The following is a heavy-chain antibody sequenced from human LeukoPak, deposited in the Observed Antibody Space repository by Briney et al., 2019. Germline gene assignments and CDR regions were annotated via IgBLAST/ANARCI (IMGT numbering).Heavy chain of an antibody. CDR3: ARDIGRGVRAFDI. J-gene: IGHJ3*02. CDR2: IYYSGST. Sequence: SQTLSLTCTVSGGSISSGDYYWSWIRQPPGKGLEWIGYIYYSGSTYYNPSLKSRVTISVDTSKNQFSLKLSSVTAADTAVYYCARDIGRGVRAFDIWGQGTMVTVSS. D-gene: IGHD5-24*01. V-gene: IGHV4-30-4*08. CDR1: GGSISSGDYY.